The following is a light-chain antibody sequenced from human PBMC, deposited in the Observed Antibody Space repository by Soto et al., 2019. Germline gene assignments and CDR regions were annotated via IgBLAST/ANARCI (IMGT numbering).Light chain of an antibody. CDR2: AAS. Sequence: DIQMTQSPSSLSASVGDRVTITCRASQGISHYLAWYQQKPGKVPKLLIYAASTLQSGVSSRFSGSGSGTDFTLTISSLQPEDVATYYCQKYNSDHVFGPGTKVDIK. V-gene: IGKV1-27*01. CDR3: QKYNSDHV. CDR1: QGISHY. J-gene: IGKJ3*01.